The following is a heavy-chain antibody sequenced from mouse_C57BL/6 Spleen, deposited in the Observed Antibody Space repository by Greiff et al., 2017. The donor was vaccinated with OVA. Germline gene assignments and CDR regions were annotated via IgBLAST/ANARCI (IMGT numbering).Heavy chain of an antibody. V-gene: IGHV14-2*01. CDR2: IDPEDGGT. D-gene: IGHD3-2*02. CDR3: ARGWTAQATD. J-gene: IGHJ2*01. Sequence: VQLQQSGAELVKPGASVKLSCTASGFTITDYYMHWVKQRTEQGLEWIGRIDPEDGGTKYAPKFQGKATITADTSSNTAYLQLSSLTSEDTAVYYCARGWTAQATDWGKGTTLTVSS. CDR1: GFTITDYY.